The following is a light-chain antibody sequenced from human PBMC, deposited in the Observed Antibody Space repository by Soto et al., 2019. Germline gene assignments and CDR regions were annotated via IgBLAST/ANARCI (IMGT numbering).Light chain of an antibody. CDR2: GAS. CDR1: QSVRSTS. J-gene: IGKJ5*01. Sequence: EIVPTHSPATLSVSPGDIATLSCRASQSVRSTSLAWYQQKPGQAPRLLIYGASSRATGIPDRFSGGGSGTDFTLTISRLEPEDFAVYYCQHYGSSPPITFGQGTRLEIK. V-gene: IGKV3-20*01. CDR3: QHYGSSPPIT.